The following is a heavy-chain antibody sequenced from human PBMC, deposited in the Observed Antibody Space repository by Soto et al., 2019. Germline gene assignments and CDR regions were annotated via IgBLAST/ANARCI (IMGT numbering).Heavy chain of an antibody. J-gene: IGHJ3*02. CDR2: IWYDGSNK. V-gene: IGHV3-33*01. D-gene: IGHD3-22*01. Sequence: QVQLVESGGGVVQPGRSLRLSCAASGFTFSSYGMHWVRQAPGKGLEWVAVIWYDGSNKYYADSVKGRFTISRDNSKNTLYLQMNSLRADDTAVYYWARDGYYPPAFDIWGQGTMVTVSS. CDR1: GFTFSSYG. CDR3: ARDGYYPPAFDI.